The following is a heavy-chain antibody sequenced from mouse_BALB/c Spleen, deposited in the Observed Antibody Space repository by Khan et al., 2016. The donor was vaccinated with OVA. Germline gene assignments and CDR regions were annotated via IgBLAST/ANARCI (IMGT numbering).Heavy chain of an antibody. CDR1: GYTFTNYW. V-gene: IGHV1-7*01. D-gene: IGHD1-1*01. CDR3: TSEGSTYSWFGY. CDR2: IDPTTGYT. Sequence: QVQLKESGAELVKPGASVKMSCKASGYTFTNYWMHWVKQRPGQGLEWIGYIDPTTGYTEYNQKFKDKATLTADKSSSTAYMQLSSLTSEDSAVYYCTSEGSTYSWFGYWGQGTLVTVSA. J-gene: IGHJ3*01.